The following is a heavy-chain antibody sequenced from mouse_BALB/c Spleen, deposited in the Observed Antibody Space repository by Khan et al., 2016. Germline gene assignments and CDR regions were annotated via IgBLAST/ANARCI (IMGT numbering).Heavy chain of an antibody. V-gene: IGHV3-2*02. J-gene: IGHJ4*01. Sequence: EVQLVESGPGLVKPSQSLSLTCTVTGYSITSDYAWNWIRQFPGNKLEWMGYISYSGSTSYNPSPKSRISITRDTSKNQFFLQVNSVTTDDTATYYCASEDYDGAMYYWGQGTSVTVSS. CDR2: ISYSGST. CDR1: GYSITSDYA. CDR3: ASEDYDGAMYY. D-gene: IGHD2-4*01.